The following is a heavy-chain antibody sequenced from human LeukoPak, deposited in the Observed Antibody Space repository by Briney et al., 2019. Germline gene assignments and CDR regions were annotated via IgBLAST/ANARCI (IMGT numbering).Heavy chain of an antibody. D-gene: IGHD6-19*01. CDR3: ARVQRVAGHEVGGY. CDR1: GYTFTGYY. Sequence: ASVTVSCKSSGYTFTGYYMHWVRQAPGQGLEWMGWINPNSGGTNYAQKFQGRVTMTRDTSISTAYMELSRLRSDDTAVYYCARVQRVAGHEVGGYWGQGTLVTVSS. V-gene: IGHV1-2*02. J-gene: IGHJ4*02. CDR2: INPNSGGT.